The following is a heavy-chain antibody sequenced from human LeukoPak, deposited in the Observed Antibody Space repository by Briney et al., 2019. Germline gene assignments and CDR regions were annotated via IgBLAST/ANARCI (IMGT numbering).Heavy chain of an antibody. CDR3: ARDGEVLWFGEPVYNWFDP. Sequence: GASVKVSCKASGYTFTGYYMHWVRQAPGQGLEWMGWITPNSGGTNYAQKFQGRVTMTRDTAISTAYMELSRLRSDDTAVYYCARDGEVLWFGEPVYNWFDPWGQGTLVTVSS. CDR1: GYTFTGYY. CDR2: ITPNSGGT. J-gene: IGHJ5*02. D-gene: IGHD3-10*01. V-gene: IGHV1-2*02.